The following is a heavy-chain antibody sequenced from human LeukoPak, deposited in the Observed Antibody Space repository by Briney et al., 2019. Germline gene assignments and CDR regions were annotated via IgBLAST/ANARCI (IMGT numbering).Heavy chain of an antibody. V-gene: IGHV3-21*04. CDR1: GFTLSNYS. CDR3: PTYRQVLLPFES. J-gene: IGHJ4*02. D-gene: IGHD5-18*01. Sequence: GGSLRLSCAVSGFTLSNYSMNWVRQPPGKGLEWVSSIFPSGGEIHYADSVRGRFTISRDNSKSILSLQMNSLRAEDTAIYYCPTYRQVLLPFESWGQGTLVTVSS. CDR2: IFPSGGEI.